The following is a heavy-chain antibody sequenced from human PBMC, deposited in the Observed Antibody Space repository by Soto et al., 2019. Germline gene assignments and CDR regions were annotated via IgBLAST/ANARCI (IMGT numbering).Heavy chain of an antibody. CDR2: IYHSGST. CDR1: GYSISSGYY. CDR3: ARLTEIDY. V-gene: IGHV4-38-2*01. D-gene: IGHD3-16*01. J-gene: IGHJ4*02. Sequence: SETLSLTCAVSGYSISSGYYWGWIRQPPGKGLEWIGSIYHSGSTYYNPSLKSRVTISVDTSENQFSLKLSSVTAADTAVYYCARLTEIDYWGQGTLVTVSS.